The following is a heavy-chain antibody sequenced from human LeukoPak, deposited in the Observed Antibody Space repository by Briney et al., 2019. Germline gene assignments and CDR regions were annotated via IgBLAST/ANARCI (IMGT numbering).Heavy chain of an antibody. Sequence: PGGSLRLSCAASGFTFSNYAMSWVRQAPGKGLEWVSSIDKNDATTNYADSVRGRFTISRDNSKNTLHLQMSSLRAEDTAVYYCAKYNGQLLEQWYYDYLGQGTLVTVSS. CDR1: GFTFSNYA. J-gene: IGHJ4*02. CDR3: AKYNGQLLEQWYYDY. V-gene: IGHV3-23*01. CDR2: IDKNDATT. D-gene: IGHD1/OR15-1a*01.